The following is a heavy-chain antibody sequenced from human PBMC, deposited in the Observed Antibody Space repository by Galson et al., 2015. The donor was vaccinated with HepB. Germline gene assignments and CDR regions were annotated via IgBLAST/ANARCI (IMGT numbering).Heavy chain of an antibody. D-gene: IGHD1-26*01. Sequence: SLRLSCAASGFTFTRHWMTWVRQAPGKGLEWVANIREHGTEKYYADSVKGRFSISRDNAKNSLFLQTNSLRVEDTALYYCVRDTYGAMDVWGQGTAVTVS. J-gene: IGHJ6*02. CDR1: GFTFTRHW. CDR3: VRDTYGAMDV. V-gene: IGHV3-7*01. CDR2: IREHGTEK.